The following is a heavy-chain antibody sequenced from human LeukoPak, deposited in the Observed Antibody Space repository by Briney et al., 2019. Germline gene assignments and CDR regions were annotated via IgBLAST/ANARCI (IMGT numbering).Heavy chain of an antibody. D-gene: IGHD1-26*01. Sequence: SETLSLTCAVSGYSIRSGYYWAWIRQPPGKGLEWIGSLHHTSSAYYNPSLKSRVTMSVDKSNNKFSLKLSSVTAADTALYYCARDRESSPWELLLDYWGQGILVTVSS. CDR2: LHHTSSA. CDR3: ARDRESSPWELLLDY. J-gene: IGHJ4*02. V-gene: IGHV4-38-2*02. CDR1: GYSIRSGYY.